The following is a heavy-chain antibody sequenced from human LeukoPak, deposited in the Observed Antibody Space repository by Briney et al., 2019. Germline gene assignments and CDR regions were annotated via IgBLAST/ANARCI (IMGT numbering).Heavy chain of an antibody. V-gene: IGHV3-30-3*01. Sequence: GGSVRRSCAASAFTCSSFAMLREAPAQGKEWEGWVVITYDGTNTYYPASVQGRFTLSRDNSKNTLCLQMNSLRAQNTAVYYCARGRRDGYNNEDWYFDLWGRRTLVTVSS. CDR1: AFTCSSFA. CDR2: ITYDGTNT. CDR3: ARGRRDGYNNEDWYFDL. J-gene: IGHJ2*01. D-gene: IGHD5-24*01.